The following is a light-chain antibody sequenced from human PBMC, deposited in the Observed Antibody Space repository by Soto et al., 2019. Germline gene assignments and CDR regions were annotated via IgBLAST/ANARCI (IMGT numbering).Light chain of an antibody. CDR1: QSVFSY. CDR2: DAS. Sequence: EIVLTQSPATLSLSPGERATLSCSASQSVFSYLAWYQQKPGQAPRLLIYDASNRATGIPARFSGSGSGADFTLTISSLEPEDFALYYCQQRSNWPRTFGGGTKVEIK. V-gene: IGKV3-11*01. CDR3: QQRSNWPRT. J-gene: IGKJ4*01.